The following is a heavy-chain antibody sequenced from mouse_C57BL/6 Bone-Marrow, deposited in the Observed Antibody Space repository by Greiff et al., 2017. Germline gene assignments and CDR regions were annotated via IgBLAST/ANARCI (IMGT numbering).Heavy chain of an antibody. Sequence: DVHLVESGGGLVKPGGSLKLSCAASGFTFSSYAMSWVRQTPEKRLEWVATISDGGSYTYYPDNVKGRFTISRDNAKNNLYLQMSHLKSEDTAMYYCARGRDPFDYWGQGTTLTVSS. CDR3: ARGRDPFDY. D-gene: IGHD3-3*01. J-gene: IGHJ2*01. V-gene: IGHV5-4*01. CDR2: ISDGGSYT. CDR1: GFTFSSYA.